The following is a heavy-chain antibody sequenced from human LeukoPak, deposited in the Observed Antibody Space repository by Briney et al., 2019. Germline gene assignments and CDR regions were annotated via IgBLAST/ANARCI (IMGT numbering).Heavy chain of an antibody. CDR1: EFTFSSYS. CDR2: ISRTASST. V-gene: IGHV3-48*04. CDR3: ARDVTYHGGDWFDP. J-gene: IGHJ5*02. D-gene: IGHD4-23*01. Sequence: QPGGSLRLSCAASEFTFSSYSMSSVRQAPGKGLEWVSYISRTASSTYYADSVKGRFTLSRDNAKNSLYLQMNSLRAEDTAVYYCARDVTYHGGDWFDPWGQGTLVTVSS.